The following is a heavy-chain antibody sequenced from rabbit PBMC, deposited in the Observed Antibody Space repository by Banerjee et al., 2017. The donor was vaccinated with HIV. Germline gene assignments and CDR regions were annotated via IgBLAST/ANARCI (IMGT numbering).Heavy chain of an antibody. J-gene: IGHJ4*01. CDR2: IGPGSSGST. CDR1: GFSFSSTYI. D-gene: IGHD6-1*01. Sequence: QSLEESGGDLVKPGASLTLTCTASGFSFSSTYIMCWVRQAPGKGLEWIACIGPGSSGSTYYANWAKGRFTITKPSSTTMTLQMTSLPAADTATYFCAAGYVSDTAYAYHLWGPGTLVTVS. V-gene: IGHV1S40*01. CDR3: AAGYVSDTAYAYHL.